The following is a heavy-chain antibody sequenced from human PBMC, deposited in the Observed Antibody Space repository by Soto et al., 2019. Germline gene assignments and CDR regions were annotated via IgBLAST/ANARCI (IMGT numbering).Heavy chain of an antibody. CDR2: ISAYNGNT. CDR1: GYTFTSYG. Sequence: VKVSCKASGYTFTSYGISWVRQAPGQGLEWMGWISAYNGNTNYAQKLQGRVTMTTDTSTSTAYMELRSLRSDDTAVYYCARDRPWELLHKGSYYYAGMDVWGQGTTVTVSS. J-gene: IGHJ6*02. CDR3: ARDRPWELLHKGSYYYAGMDV. V-gene: IGHV1-18*01. D-gene: IGHD1-26*01.